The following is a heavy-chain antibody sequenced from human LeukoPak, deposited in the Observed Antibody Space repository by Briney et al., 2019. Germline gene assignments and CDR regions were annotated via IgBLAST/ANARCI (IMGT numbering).Heavy chain of an antibody. CDR2: IYYGGST. Sequence: SSETLPLTRTVSGGSISSSSYYWGWIRQPPGKGLEWIGNIYYGGSTYYNPSLKSPVTISVDTPKNQFSLKLSSVTPAHTAVYYCARRSSNWYFDYWGQGTLVTVSS. D-gene: IGHD6-13*01. J-gene: IGHJ4*02. V-gene: IGHV4-39*01. CDR1: GGSISSSSYY. CDR3: ARRSSNWYFDY.